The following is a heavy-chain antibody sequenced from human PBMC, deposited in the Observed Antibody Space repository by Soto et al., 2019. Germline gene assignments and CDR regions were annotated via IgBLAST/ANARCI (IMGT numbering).Heavy chain of an antibody. CDR3: ARQAPDYNLSPGMDV. CDR1: GFTFSSYA. J-gene: IGHJ6*02. V-gene: IGHV3-30-3*01. CDR2: ISYDGSNK. Sequence: QVQLVESGGSVVQPGRSLRLSCAASGFTFSSYAMNWVRPAPGKGLEWVAVISYDGSNKYYADSVKGRFTISRDNSNNTLYLQMNSLSAEDTAVYYWARQAPDYNLSPGMDVWGQGTTVTVSS. D-gene: IGHD4-4*01.